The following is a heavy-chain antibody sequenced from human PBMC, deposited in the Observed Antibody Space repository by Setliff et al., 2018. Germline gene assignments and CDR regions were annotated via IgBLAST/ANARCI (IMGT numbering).Heavy chain of an antibody. CDR3: ARAPRYFDPTGSYFDF. J-gene: IGHJ4*02. CDR1: GFTFSNDW. D-gene: IGHD3-22*01. Sequence: AGGSLRLSCAASGFTFSNDWMSWVRQAPGKGLEWIGHIKSKTDGGTTDYAAPVKGRFTISRDDSKNTLYLQMNSLKTEDTAVYYCARAPRYFDPTGSYFDFWGQGTLVTVSS. V-gene: IGHV3-15*01. CDR2: IKSKTDGGTT.